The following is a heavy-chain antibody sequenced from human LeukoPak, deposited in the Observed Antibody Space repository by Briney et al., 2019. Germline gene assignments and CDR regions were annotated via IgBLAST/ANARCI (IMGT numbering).Heavy chain of an antibody. Sequence: SQTLSLTCTVSTHSVSTDYYWGWVRQPPGKGLEWIGNIYHDGSTYYTPSLKSRVTISVDTSKNELSLKLTSVTAADTAVYYCAREGLITIVRAVNFGYWGQGTLVSVSS. CDR1: THSVSTDYY. V-gene: IGHV4-38-2*02. CDR2: IYHDGST. J-gene: IGHJ4*02. D-gene: IGHD3-10*01. CDR3: AREGLITIVRAVNFGY.